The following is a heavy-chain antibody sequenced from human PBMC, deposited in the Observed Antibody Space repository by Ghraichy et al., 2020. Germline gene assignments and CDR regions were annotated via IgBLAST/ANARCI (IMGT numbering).Heavy chain of an antibody. J-gene: IGHJ6*02. D-gene: IGHD4-17*01. Sequence: GGSLRLSCAASGFTVSNNYMRWVRQAPGKGLEWVSDIYSAGSTYYADAVKARFTTSRHNSKNTLYIQMNSLRAEDTAVYYCARDPRKTTVTTEGYYYYYYGMDVWGPGTTVTVSS. CDR3: ARDPRKTTVTTEGYYYYYYGMDV. V-gene: IGHV3-53*04. CDR2: IYSAGST. CDR1: GFTVSNNY.